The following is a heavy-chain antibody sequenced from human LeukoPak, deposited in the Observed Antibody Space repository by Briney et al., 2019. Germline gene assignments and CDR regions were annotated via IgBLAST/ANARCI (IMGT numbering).Heavy chain of an antibody. CDR3: ARDQGHYYYYMDV. CDR2: IRGAGTDI. J-gene: IGHJ6*03. Sequence: GGSLRLSCTASGFNFNIYRMNWVRQAPGKGLEWVSCIRGAGTDINYADSVKGRFTISRDNAENSVYLQMNSLRDEDTAVYHCARDQGHYYYYMDVWGKGTTVTVSS. V-gene: IGHV3-48*02. CDR1: GFNFNIYR.